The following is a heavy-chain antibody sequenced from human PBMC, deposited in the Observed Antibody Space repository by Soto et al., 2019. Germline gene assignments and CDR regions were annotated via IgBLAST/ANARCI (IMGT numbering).Heavy chain of an antibody. CDR2: INGGNGDT. J-gene: IGHJ5*02. Sequence: ASVKVSCKASGYTFTSHAMHWVRQAPGQSLEWMGWINGGNGDTKYSGNFQGRVTITRDTSASTAYMELSSLTSEDTAVYYCARVRGYTLGYWGWFDPRGQGTQVTVSS. CDR1: GYTFTSHA. V-gene: IGHV1-3*01. D-gene: IGHD3-10*01. CDR3: ARVRGYTLGYWGWFDP.